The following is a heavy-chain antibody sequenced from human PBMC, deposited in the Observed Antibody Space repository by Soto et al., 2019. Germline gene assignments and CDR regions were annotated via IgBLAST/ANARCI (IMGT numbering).Heavy chain of an antibody. V-gene: IGHV1-69*01. D-gene: IGHD3-22*01. CDR3: ASGAYYYDSSGYLGAFDI. Sequence: QVQLVQSGAEVKKPGSSVKVSCKASGGTFSSYAISWVRQAPGQGLEWMGGIIPIFGTANYAQKFQGRVTITADESTSTAYMELSSLRSEDTAVYYCASGAYYYDSSGYLGAFDIWGQGTMVTVSS. CDR1: GGTFSSYA. CDR2: IIPIFGTA. J-gene: IGHJ3*02.